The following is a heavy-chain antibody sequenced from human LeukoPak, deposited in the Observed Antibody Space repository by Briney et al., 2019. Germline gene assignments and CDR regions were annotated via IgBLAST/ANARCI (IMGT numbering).Heavy chain of an antibody. CDR2: FYYSGST. CDR1: GGSISSYY. Sequence: PSETLSLTCTVSGGSISSYYWSWIRQPPGKGLEWIGYFYYSGSTNYNPTLSSRVTISGDPSKNQFSLKVTSVTAADTAVYYCARELRGYSYGRGDYYMDVWGKGTTVTVSS. J-gene: IGHJ6*03. CDR3: ARELRGYSYGRGDYYMDV. D-gene: IGHD5-18*01. V-gene: IGHV4-59*01.